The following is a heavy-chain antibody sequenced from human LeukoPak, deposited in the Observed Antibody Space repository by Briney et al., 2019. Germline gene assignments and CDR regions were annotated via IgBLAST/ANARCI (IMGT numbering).Heavy chain of an antibody. CDR2: ISYDGSNK. V-gene: IGHV3-30-3*01. Sequence: GGSLRLSCAASGFTFSSYAMHWVRQAPGKGLEWVAVISYDGSNKYYADSVKGRFTISRGNSKNTLYLQMNSLRAEDTAVYYCARDPPWTEGYYGMDVWGQGTTVTVSS. D-gene: IGHD1-1*01. J-gene: IGHJ6*02. CDR3: ARDPPWTEGYYGMDV. CDR1: GFTFSSYA.